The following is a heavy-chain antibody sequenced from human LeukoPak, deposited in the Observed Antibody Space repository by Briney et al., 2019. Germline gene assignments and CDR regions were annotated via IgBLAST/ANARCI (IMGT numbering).Heavy chain of an antibody. D-gene: IGHD3-3*01. CDR1: GGSISSYY. Sequence: SETLSLTCTVSGGSISSYYWSWIRQPPGKGLEWIGYIYHSGSTYYNPSLKSRVTISVDRSKNQFSLKLSSVTAADTAVYYCARESGYPSGNFDYWGQGTLVTVSS. CDR2: IYHSGST. CDR3: ARESGYPSGNFDY. J-gene: IGHJ4*02. V-gene: IGHV4-59*12.